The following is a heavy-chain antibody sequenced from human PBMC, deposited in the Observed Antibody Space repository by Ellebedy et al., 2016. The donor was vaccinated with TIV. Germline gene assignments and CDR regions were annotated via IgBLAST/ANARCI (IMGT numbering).Heavy chain of an antibody. CDR2: ISSSSSYI. Sequence: GESLKISXAASGFTFSSYSMNWVRQAPGKGLEWVSSISSSSSYIYYADSVKGRFTISRDNAKNSLYLQMNSLRAEDTAVYYCARDTGELYVVVPAATAPARDYYYGMDVWGQGTTVTVSS. D-gene: IGHD2-2*01. J-gene: IGHJ6*02. CDR3: ARDTGELYVVVPAATAPARDYYYGMDV. V-gene: IGHV3-21*01. CDR1: GFTFSSYS.